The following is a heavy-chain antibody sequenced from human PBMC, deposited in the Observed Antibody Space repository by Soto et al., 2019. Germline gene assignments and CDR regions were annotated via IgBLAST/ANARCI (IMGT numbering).Heavy chain of an antibody. J-gene: IGHJ4*02. D-gene: IGHD3-3*01. Sequence: QVQLVQSGAEVKKPRSSVKVSCKASGGTFSSYAISWVRQAPGQGLEWMGGIIPIFGTANYAQKFQGRVTITADESTSTAYMELSSLRSEDTAVYYCARDRMLTIFASEGTFDYWGQGTLVTVSS. CDR2: IIPIFGTA. CDR1: GGTFSSYA. V-gene: IGHV1-69*12. CDR3: ARDRMLTIFASEGTFDY.